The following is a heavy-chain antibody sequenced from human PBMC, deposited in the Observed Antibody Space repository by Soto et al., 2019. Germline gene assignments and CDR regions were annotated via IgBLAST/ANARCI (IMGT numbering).Heavy chain of an antibody. V-gene: IGHV1-46*01. CDR1: GYTFTNYY. CDR2: INPSGGST. D-gene: IGHD2-21*01. J-gene: IGHJ6*02. Sequence: ASVKVSCKASGYTFTNYYMHWVRQAPGQGLEWMEIINPSGGSTSYAQKFQGRVTMTRDTSTSTVYMELSSLRSEDTAVYYCARKVMRKDPHGPDTDRGMDVWGQGTTVTVSS. CDR3: ARKVMRKDPHGPDTDRGMDV.